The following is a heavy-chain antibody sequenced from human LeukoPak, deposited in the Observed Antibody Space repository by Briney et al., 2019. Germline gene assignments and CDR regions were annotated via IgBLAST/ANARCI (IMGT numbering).Heavy chain of an antibody. J-gene: IGHJ3*02. CDR3: ARHSNYYGSGSYYPRADAFDI. CDR2: IDYSGST. CDR1: GGSISSSSYY. Sequence: SETLSLTCTVSGGSISSSSYYWGWIRQPPGKGLEWIGSIDYSGSTYYNPSLKSRVTISVDTSKNQFSLKLSSVTAADTAVYYCARHSNYYGSGSYYPRADAFDIWGQGTMVTVSS. V-gene: IGHV4-39*01. D-gene: IGHD3-10*01.